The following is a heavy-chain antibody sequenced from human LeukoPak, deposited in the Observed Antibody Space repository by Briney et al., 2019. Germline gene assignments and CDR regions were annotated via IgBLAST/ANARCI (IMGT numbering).Heavy chain of an antibody. V-gene: IGHV3-7*03. J-gene: IGHJ4*02. Sequence: QPGGALRLSCAASGFIFNNHWMSWVRQAPGKGLEWVASTKENGSEKYYLDSGKGRFTISRAKAKPSLYLQTNSLRPEDTAVYSCARVLEPRALSFDYWGAGTLVTVSS. CDR3: ARVLEPRALSFDY. CDR1: GFIFNNHW. CDR2: TKENGSEK. D-gene: IGHD1-1*01.